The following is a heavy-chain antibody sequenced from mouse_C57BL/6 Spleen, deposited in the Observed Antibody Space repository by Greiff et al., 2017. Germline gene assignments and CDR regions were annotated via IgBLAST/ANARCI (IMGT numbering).Heavy chain of an antibody. J-gene: IGHJ1*03. CDR2: IYWDDDK. CDR1: GFSLSTSGMG. CDR3: ARRGYGSSYEWYFDV. D-gene: IGHD1-1*01. V-gene: IGHV8-12*01. Sequence: QVTLKVSGPGILQSSQTLSLTCSFSGFSLSTSGMGVSWIRQPSGKGLEWLAHIYWDDDKRYNPSLKSRLTISKDTSRNQVFLKITSVDTADTATYYCARRGYGSSYEWYFDVWGTGTTVTVSS.